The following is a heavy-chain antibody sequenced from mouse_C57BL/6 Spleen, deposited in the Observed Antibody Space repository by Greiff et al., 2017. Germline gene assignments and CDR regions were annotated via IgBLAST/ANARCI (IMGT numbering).Heavy chain of an antibody. J-gene: IGHJ3*01. V-gene: IGHV6-3*01. CDR3: TEGDYDLFAY. CDR1: GFTFSNYW. Sequence: EVKVEESGGGLVQPGGSMKLSCVASGFTFSNYWMNWVRQSPEKGLEWVAQIRLKSDNYATHYAESVKGRFTISRDDSKSSVYLQMNNLRAEDTGIYYCTEGDYDLFAYWGQGTLVTVSA. CDR2: IRLKSDNYAT. D-gene: IGHD2-4*01.